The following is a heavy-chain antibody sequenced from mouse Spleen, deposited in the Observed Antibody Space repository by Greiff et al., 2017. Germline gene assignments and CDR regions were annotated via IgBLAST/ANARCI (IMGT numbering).Heavy chain of an antibody. CDR2: IDPEDGET. D-gene: IGHD2-3*01. CDR3: AILYEGYAMDY. Sequence: VQLQQSGAELVKPGASVKLSCTASGFNIKDYYMHWVKQRTEQGLEWIGRIDPEDGETKYAPKFQGKATLTADKSSSTAYMQLSSLTYEDSAVYYCAILYEGYAMDYWGQGTSVTVSS. CDR1: GFNIKDYY. J-gene: IGHJ4*01. V-gene: IGHV14-2*01.